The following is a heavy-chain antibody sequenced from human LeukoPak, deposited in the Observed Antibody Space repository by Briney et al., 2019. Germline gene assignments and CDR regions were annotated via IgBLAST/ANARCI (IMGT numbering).Heavy chain of an antibody. D-gene: IGHD4-11*01. Sequence: GGSLRLSCAVSGFTVSSNYMSWVRQAPGKELEWVSVIYSGGTTSYADSVKGRFTISRDNSKNTLFLQMNSLRAEDTAVYYCARTVTRQGYYFDYWGQGTLVTVSS. CDR3: ARTVTRQGYYFDY. J-gene: IGHJ4*02. V-gene: IGHV3-53*01. CDR2: IYSGGTT. CDR1: GFTVSSNY.